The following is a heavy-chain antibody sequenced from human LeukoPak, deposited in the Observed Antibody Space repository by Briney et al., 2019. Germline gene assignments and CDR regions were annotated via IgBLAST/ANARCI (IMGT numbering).Heavy chain of an antibody. CDR2: INPNSGGT. J-gene: IGHJ4*02. CDR1: GYTFTGYY. Sequence: ASVKVSCKASGYTFTGYYMHWVRQAPGQGLEWMGWINPNSGGTNYAQKLQGRVTMTTDTSTSTAYMELRSLRSDDTAVYYCARQYYDILTGYRHFDYWGQGTLVTVSS. CDR3: ARQYYDILTGYRHFDY. V-gene: IGHV1-2*02. D-gene: IGHD3-9*01.